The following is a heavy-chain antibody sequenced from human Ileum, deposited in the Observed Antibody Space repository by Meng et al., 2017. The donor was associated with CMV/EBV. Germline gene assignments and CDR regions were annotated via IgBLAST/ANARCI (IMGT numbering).Heavy chain of an antibody. J-gene: IGHJ6*02. Sequence: GESLKISCAVSGFTFSSYWMHWVRQAPGQGLVWVSRINSDGTTTKYADSVKGRFTISRDNAENTLYLQMNTLRAEDTAVYYCARGNNYAMDVWGQGTTVTVSS. D-gene: IGHD1/OR15-1a*01. CDR1: GFTFSSYW. CDR2: INSDGTTT. CDR3: ARGNNYAMDV. V-gene: IGHV3-74*01.